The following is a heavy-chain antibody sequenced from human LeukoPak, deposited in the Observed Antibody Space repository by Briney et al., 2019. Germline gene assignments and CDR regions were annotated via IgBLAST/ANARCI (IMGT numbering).Heavy chain of an antibody. CDR1: GFTFSDYY. CDR2: ISNSGSYT. J-gene: IGHJ4*02. V-gene: IGHV3-11*05. Sequence: GGSLRLSCAASGFTFSDYYMTWIRTAPGRGLEWSSYISNSGSYTNYADSVKGRFTISRDNAESPLYLQMNSLRAEDTAVYYCARGGSRGYSGYDSNWGQGTLVTVSS. CDR3: ARGGSRGYSGYDSN. D-gene: IGHD5-12*01.